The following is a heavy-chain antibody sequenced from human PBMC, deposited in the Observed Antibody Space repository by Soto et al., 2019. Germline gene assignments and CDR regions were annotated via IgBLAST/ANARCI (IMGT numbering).Heavy chain of an antibody. J-gene: IGHJ4*02. CDR3: AKIPGEQQLVRNF. CDR1: GFTFSSYG. Sequence: GGSLRLSCAASGFTFSSYGMHWVRQAPGKGLEWVAVISYDGSNKYYADSVKGRFTISRDNSKNTLYLQMNSLRAEDTAVYYCAKIPGEQQLVRNFWGQGTLVTVSS. D-gene: IGHD6-13*01. CDR2: ISYDGSNK. V-gene: IGHV3-30*18.